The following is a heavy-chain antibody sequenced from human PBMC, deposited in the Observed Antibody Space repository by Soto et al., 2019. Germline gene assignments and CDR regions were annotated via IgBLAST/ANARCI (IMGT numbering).Heavy chain of an antibody. CDR2: ISYDGSNK. Sequence: SLRLSCAASGFTFSSYAMHWVRQAPGKGLEWVAVISYDGSNKYYADSVKGRFTISRDNSKNTLYLQMNSLRAEDTAVYYCARDGAAAEFAAAYFDYWGQGTLVTVSS. CDR3: ARDGAAAEFAAAYFDY. J-gene: IGHJ4*02. D-gene: IGHD6-13*01. V-gene: IGHV3-30-3*01. CDR1: GFTFSSYA.